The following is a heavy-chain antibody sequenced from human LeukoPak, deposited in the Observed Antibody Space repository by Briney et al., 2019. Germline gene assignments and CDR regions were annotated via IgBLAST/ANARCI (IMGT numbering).Heavy chain of an antibody. CDR2: IIPIFGTA. J-gene: IGHJ4*02. V-gene: IGHV1-69*06. Sequence: VASVTVSCKASGGTFISYAISWVRQAPGQGLEWMGGIIPIFGTANYAQKFQGRVTITADKSTSTAYMELSSLRSEDTAVYYCARAPPRSSGWYYFDYWGQGTLVTVSS. CDR3: ARAPPRSSGWYYFDY. CDR1: GGTFISYA. D-gene: IGHD6-19*01.